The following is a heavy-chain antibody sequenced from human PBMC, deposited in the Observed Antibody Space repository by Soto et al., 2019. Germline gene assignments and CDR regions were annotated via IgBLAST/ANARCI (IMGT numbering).Heavy chain of an antibody. J-gene: IGHJ6*02. CDR2: INHRGSS. CDR1: GGSLSCYY. Sequence: SETLSLTCAVNGGSLSCYYWSWIRQSPGKGLEWIGEINHRGSSDYNPSLKSRVTLSIDASMNHVTREFSSVTAADTAVYDRARSDNQNSLNGVDVRGQGTAVTVSS. V-gene: IGHV4-34*01. CDR3: ARSDNQNSLNGVDV. D-gene: IGHD1-7*01.